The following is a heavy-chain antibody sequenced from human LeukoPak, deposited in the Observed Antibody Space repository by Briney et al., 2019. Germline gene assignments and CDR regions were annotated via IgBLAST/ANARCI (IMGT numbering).Heavy chain of an antibody. CDR1: GFTFSSYS. CDR2: ISSSSSYI. J-gene: IGHJ6*02. CDR3: ARVVAAAGTRDYYYGMDV. D-gene: IGHD6-13*01. Sequence: GRSLRLSCAASGFTFSSYSMNWVRQAPGKGLEWVSSISSSSSYIYYADSVKGRFTISRDNAKNSLYLQMNSLRAEDTAVYYCARVVAAAGTRDYYYGMDVWGQGTTVTVSS. V-gene: IGHV3-21*01.